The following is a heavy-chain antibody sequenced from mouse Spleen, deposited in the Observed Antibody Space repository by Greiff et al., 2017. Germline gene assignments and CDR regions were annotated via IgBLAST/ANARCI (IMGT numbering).Heavy chain of an antibody. J-gene: IGHJ4*01. D-gene: IGHD2-4*01. V-gene: IGHV5-15*02. CDR2: ISNLAYSI. Sequence: EVKLVESGGGLVQPGGSRKLSCAASGFTFSDYGMAWVRQAPGKGPEWVAFISNLAYSIYYADTVTGRFTISRENAKNTLYLEMSSLRSEDTAMYYCARAPYDYDDYAMDYWGQGTSVTVSS. CDR3: ARAPYDYDDYAMDY. CDR1: GFTFSDYG.